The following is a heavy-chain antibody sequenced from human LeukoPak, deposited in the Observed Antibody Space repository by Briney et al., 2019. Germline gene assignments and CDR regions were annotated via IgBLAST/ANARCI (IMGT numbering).Heavy chain of an antibody. V-gene: IGHV4-31*03. D-gene: IGHD2-2*02. CDR1: GGSISSGGYC. J-gene: IGHJ6*02. CDR3: AREVSTSNHRYCSSTSCYTFSGMDV. CDR2: IYYSGST. Sequence: SQTLSLTCTVSGGSISSGGYCWSWIRQHPGKGLEWIGYIYYSGSTYYNPSLKSRVTISVDTSKNQFSLKLSSVTAADTAVYYCAREVSTSNHRYCSSTSCYTFSGMDVWGQGTTVTVSS.